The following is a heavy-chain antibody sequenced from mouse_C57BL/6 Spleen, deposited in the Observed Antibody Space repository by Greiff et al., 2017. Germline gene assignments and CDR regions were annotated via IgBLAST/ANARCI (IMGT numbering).Heavy chain of an antibody. Sequence: QVQLQQPGAELVKPGASVKLSCKASGYTFTSYWMHWVKQRPGQGLEWIGMIHPNSGSTNYNEKFKSKATLTVDKSSSTAYMQLSSLTSEDSAVYYCARRDCDGGGAWFAYWGQGTLVTVSA. CDR2: IHPNSGST. V-gene: IGHV1-64*01. J-gene: IGHJ3*01. CDR3: ARRDCDGGGAWFAY. CDR1: GYTFTSYW.